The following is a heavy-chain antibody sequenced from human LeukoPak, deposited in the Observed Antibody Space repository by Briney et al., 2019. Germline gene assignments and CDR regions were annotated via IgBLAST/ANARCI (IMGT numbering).Heavy chain of an antibody. Sequence: SETLSLTCTVSGGSISSYYWSWIRQPAGKGLEWIGRIYTSGSTNYNPSLKSRVTMSVDTSKNQFSLKLSSVTAADTAVYYCARDPATDYYDSSGLVLAIYSTDAFDIWGQGTMVTVSS. J-gene: IGHJ3*02. CDR1: GGSISSYY. V-gene: IGHV4-4*07. D-gene: IGHD3-22*01. CDR3: ARDPATDYYDSSGLVLAIYSTDAFDI. CDR2: IYTSGST.